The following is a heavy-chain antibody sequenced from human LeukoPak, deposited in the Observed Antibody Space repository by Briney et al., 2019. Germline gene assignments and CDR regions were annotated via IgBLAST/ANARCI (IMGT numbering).Heavy chain of an antibody. D-gene: IGHD3-22*01. V-gene: IGHV1-3*01. CDR1: GYTFTSYA. J-gene: IGHJ6*02. CDR3: ARDPRDSSGYYYYGMDV. CDR2: INAGNGNT. Sequence: ASVKVSYKASGYTFTSYAMHWVRQAPGQRLEWMGWINAGNGNTKCSQKFQGRVTITRDTSASTAYMELSSLRSEDTAVYYCARDPRDSSGYYYYGMDVWGQGTTVTVSS.